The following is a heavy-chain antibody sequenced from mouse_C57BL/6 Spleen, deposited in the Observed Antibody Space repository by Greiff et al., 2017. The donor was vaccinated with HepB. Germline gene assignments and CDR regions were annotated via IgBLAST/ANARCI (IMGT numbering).Heavy chain of an antibody. J-gene: IGHJ4*01. D-gene: IGHD2-3*01. CDR1: GFTFTDYY. V-gene: IGHV7-3*01. CDR3: ARGLLRGAMDY. Sequence: EVMLVESGGGLVQPGGSLSLSCAASGFTFTDYYMSWVRQPPGKALEWLGFIRNKANGYTTEYSASVKGRFTISRDNSQSILYLQMNALRAEDSATYYCARGLLRGAMDYWGQGTSVTVSS. CDR2: IRNKANGYTT.